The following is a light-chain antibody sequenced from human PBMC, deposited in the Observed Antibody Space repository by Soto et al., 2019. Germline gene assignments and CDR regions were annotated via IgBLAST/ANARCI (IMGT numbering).Light chain of an antibody. J-gene: IGKJ4*01. CDR2: DAT. CDR1: QNIGSR. V-gene: IGKV1-5*01. Sequence: DIQMTQSPPTLSASVGARVAITCRASQNIGSRLAWYQQKPDEAPKLLIYDATSLESGVPLRFGGSGSGTDFPLIFSSLQPDGFATYYCQECNTPFTFGGGTKVEIK. CDR3: QECNTPFT.